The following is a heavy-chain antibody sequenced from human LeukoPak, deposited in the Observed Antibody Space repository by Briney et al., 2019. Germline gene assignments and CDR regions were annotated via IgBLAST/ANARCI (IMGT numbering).Heavy chain of an antibody. Sequence: ASVKVSCKVSGYTLTELSMHWVRQAPGKGLEWMGGFDPEDGETIYAQKFQGRVTMTEDTYTDTAYMELSSLRSEDTAVYYCATGVPPVRGVIHRGLLWGQGTLVTVSS. D-gene: IGHD3-10*01. J-gene: IGHJ4*02. CDR3: ATGVPPVRGVIHRGLL. CDR2: FDPEDGET. CDR1: GYTLTELS. V-gene: IGHV1-24*01.